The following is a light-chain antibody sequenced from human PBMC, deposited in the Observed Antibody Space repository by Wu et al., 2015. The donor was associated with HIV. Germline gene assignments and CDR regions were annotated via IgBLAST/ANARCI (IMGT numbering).Light chain of an antibody. CDR1: QSVSSSY. J-gene: IGKJ2*01. Sequence: DIVLTQSPGTLSLSPGERATLSCRASQSVSSSYVAWYQQKSGQAPRLFIYGASSRAAGIPDRFRGSGSGTDFTLTISRPEPEDSAVYYCQQYGSSPYTFGQGTKLEIK. V-gene: IGKV3-20*01. CDR3: QQYGSSPYT. CDR2: GAS.